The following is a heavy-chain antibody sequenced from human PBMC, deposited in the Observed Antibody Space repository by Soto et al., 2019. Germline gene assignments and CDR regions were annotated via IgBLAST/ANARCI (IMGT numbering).Heavy chain of an antibody. CDR2: VYYSGTT. Sequence: VQLQESGPRLVKPSQTLSLTCTVSGGSTRSGGYYWSWIRQYPGKGLEWIGFVYYSGTTHYNPSLKSRVIISVDTSKKQFSLKLSSVTAADTAVYYCARDAALKWFDPWGQGTLVTVSS. J-gene: IGHJ5*02. D-gene: IGHD2-15*01. CDR1: GGSTRSGGYY. V-gene: IGHV4-31*03. CDR3: ARDAALKWFDP.